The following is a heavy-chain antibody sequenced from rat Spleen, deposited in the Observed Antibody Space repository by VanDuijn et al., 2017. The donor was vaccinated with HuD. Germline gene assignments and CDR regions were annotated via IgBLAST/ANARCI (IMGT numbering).Heavy chain of an antibody. D-gene: IGHD1-1*01. V-gene: IGHV2-15*01. CDR1: GFSLTNFH. Sequence: QVQLKESGPGLVQPSQTLSLTCTVSGFSLTNFHVTWVRQPPGKGLEWVGAMWSGGTTDYNSALKSRLSISRDTSKSQVLLQMNSLQTEDTAIYYCVRADSYRFAYWGQGSLVTVSS. CDR3: VRADSYRFAY. CDR2: MWSGGTT. J-gene: IGHJ3*01.